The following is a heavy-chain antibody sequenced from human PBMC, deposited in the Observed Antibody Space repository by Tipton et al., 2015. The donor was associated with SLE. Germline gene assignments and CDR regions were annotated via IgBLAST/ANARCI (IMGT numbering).Heavy chain of an antibody. V-gene: IGHV4-34*01. CDR2: INHSGST. D-gene: IGHD6-6*01. CDR1: GGSFSGYY. J-gene: IGHJ1*01. Sequence: TLSLTCAVYGGSFSGYYWSWIRQPPGKGLEWIGEINHSGSTNYNPSLKSRVTISVATSKNQFPLKLRSVTAADTAVYYCARVVQLAGYAHHWRQGTRVAVAS. CDR3: ARVVQLAGYAHH.